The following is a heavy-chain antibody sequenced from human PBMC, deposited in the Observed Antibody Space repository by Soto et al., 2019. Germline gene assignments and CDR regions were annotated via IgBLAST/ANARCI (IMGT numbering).Heavy chain of an antibody. CDR2: IIPILGIA. V-gene: IGHV1-69*04. CDR3: AVLERQSRGYSYGYGPTNACDI. D-gene: IGHD5-18*01. CDR1: GGTFSSYA. J-gene: IGHJ3*02. Sequence: ASVKVSCKASGGTFSSYAISWVRQAPGQGLEWMGRIIPILGIANYAQKFQGRVTITADKSTSTAYMELSSLRSEDTAVYYCAVLERQSRGYSYGYGPTNACDIWGQGTMVTVSS.